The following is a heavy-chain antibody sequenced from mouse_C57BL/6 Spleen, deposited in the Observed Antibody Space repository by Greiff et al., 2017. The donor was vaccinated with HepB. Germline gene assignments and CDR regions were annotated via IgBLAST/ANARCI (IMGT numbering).Heavy chain of an antibody. CDR3: ASEMFTTVPTPYYALDY. J-gene: IGHJ4*01. D-gene: IGHD1-1*01. CDR2: INPYNGDT. CDR1: GYSFTGYF. Sequence: EVQLVESGPELVKPGDSVKISCKASGYSFTGYFMNWVMQSHGKSLEWIGRINPYNGDTFYNQKFKGKATLTVDKSSSTAHMKLRSLTSEDSAVYYCASEMFTTVPTPYYALDYWGQGTSVTVSS. V-gene: IGHV1-20*01.